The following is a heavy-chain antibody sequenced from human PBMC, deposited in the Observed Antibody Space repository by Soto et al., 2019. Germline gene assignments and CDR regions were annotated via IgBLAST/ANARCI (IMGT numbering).Heavy chain of an antibody. J-gene: IGHJ3*02. CDR3: AKDLGDIVVVVAATWNAFDI. Sequence: GGSLRLSCAASGFTFSSYGMHWVRQAPGKGLEWVAVISYDGSNKYYADSVKGRFTISRDNSKNTLYLQMNSLRAEDTAVYYCAKDLGDIVVVVAATWNAFDIWGQGTMVTVSS. V-gene: IGHV3-30*18. CDR1: GFTFSSYG. D-gene: IGHD2-15*01. CDR2: ISYDGSNK.